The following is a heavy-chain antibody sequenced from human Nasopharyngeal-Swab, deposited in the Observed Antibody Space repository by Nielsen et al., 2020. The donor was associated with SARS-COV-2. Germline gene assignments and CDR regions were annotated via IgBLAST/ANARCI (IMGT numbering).Heavy chain of an antibody. CDR1: GFTFSSYA. CDR2: ITTSGTNT. D-gene: IGHD2-21*02. CDR3: AKGGTAHYYFDY. V-gene: IGHV3-23*01. J-gene: IGHJ4*02. Sequence: GGSLRLSCAASGFTFSSYAMTWVRQAPGRGLEWVSSITTSGTNTCFADSVKGRFTISRDNSKNTLYLQMNSLRAEDTAIYYCAKGGTAHYYFDYWAQGTLVTVSS.